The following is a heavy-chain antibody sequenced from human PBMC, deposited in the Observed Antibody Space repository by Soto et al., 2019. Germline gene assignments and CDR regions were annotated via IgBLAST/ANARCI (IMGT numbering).Heavy chain of an antibody. J-gene: IGHJ6*02. CDR2: ISYDGSNK. V-gene: IGHV3-30*18. Sequence: QVQLVESRGGMVQPGRSLRLSCAASGFTFSSYGMHWVRQAPGKGLEWVAVISYDGSNKYYADSVKGRFTISRDNSKNTLYLQMNSLRAEDTAVYYCAKDTEGEWSGMDVWGQGTTVTVSS. D-gene: IGHD3-3*01. CDR3: AKDTEGEWSGMDV. CDR1: GFTFSSYG.